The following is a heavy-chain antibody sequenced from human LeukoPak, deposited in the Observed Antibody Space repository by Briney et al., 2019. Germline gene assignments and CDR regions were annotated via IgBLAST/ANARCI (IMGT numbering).Heavy chain of an antibody. Sequence: SETLSLTCTVSGGSISGYYWSWIRQPPGKGLEWIGFIHYSGTTNYNPSLKSRVTISLDTSNAQFSLKLSSVTAADTAVYYCARARVAAAGDYWGQGTLVTVSS. V-gene: IGHV4-59*08. CDR3: ARARVAAAGDY. CDR2: IHYSGTT. CDR1: GGSISGYY. J-gene: IGHJ4*02. D-gene: IGHD6-13*01.